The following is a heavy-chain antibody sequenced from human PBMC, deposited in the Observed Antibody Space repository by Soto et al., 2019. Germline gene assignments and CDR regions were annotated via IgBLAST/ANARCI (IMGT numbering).Heavy chain of an antibody. CDR2: ISGSGGST. J-gene: IGHJ4*02. CDR1: GFTFSSYA. D-gene: IGHD1-26*01. CDR3: AKVRGSIVGATRLGY. V-gene: IGHV3-23*01. Sequence: GGSLRLSCAASGFTFSSYAMSWVRQAPGKGLEWVSAISGSGGSTYYADSVKGRFTISRDNSKNTLYLQMNSLRAEDTAVYYCAKVRGSIVGATRLGYWGQGTLVTVSS.